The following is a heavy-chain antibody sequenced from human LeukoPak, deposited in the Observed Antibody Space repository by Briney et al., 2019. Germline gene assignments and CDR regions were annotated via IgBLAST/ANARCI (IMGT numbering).Heavy chain of an antibody. J-gene: IGHJ4*02. CDR1: GFTFSSYG. CDR2: ISGSGGST. D-gene: IGHD2-21*02. CDR3: AKDLGGDCWYFDY. Sequence: PGGSLRLSCAASGFTFSSYGMSWVRQAPGKGLEWVSAISGSGGSTYYADSVKGRFTISRDNSKNTLYLQMNSLRAEDTAVYYCAKDLGGDCWYFDYWGQGTLVTVSS. V-gene: IGHV3-23*01.